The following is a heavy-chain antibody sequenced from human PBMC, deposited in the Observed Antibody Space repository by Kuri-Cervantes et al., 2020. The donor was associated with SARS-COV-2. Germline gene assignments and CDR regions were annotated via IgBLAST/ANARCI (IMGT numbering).Heavy chain of an antibody. V-gene: IGHV4-61*02. Sequence: SETLSLTCTVSGGSISSGSYYWSWIRQPAGKGLEWIGRIYTSGSTNYNPSLKSRVTISVDTSKNQFSPKLSSVTAADTAVYYCARATKADYGDYIDAFDIWGQGTMVTV. D-gene: IGHD4-17*01. CDR2: IYTSGST. CDR3: ARATKADYGDYIDAFDI. CDR1: GGSISSGSYY. J-gene: IGHJ3*02.